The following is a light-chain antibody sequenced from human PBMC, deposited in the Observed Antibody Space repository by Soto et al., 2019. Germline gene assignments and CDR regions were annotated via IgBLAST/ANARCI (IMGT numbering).Light chain of an antibody. V-gene: IGLV2-14*01. J-gene: IGLJ2*01. CDR3: SSYTSSNTLV. CDR2: EVS. Sequence: QSALTQPASVSGSPGQSITISCTGTSSDVGAYNYVSCYQQHPGEAPKLMIFEVSDRPSGVSNRFSGSKSGNTASLTISGLQAEDEADYYCSSYTSSNTLVFGGRTTLTVL. CDR1: SSDVGAYNY.